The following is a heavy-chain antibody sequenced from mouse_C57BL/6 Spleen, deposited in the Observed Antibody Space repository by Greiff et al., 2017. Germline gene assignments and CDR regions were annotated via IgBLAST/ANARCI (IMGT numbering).Heavy chain of an antibody. CDR2: ISSGSSTI. V-gene: IGHV5-17*01. D-gene: IGHD1-1*01. CDR1: GFTFSDYG. J-gene: IGHJ4*01. Sequence: EVKLVESGGGLVKPGGSLKLSCAASGFTFSDYGMHWVRQAPEKGLEWVAYISSGSSTIYYADTVKGRFTIARDNAKNTLFLQMTSLRSEDTAMYDCAKVTTVVASNYYAMDYWGQGTSVTVSS. CDR3: AKVTTVVASNYYAMDY.